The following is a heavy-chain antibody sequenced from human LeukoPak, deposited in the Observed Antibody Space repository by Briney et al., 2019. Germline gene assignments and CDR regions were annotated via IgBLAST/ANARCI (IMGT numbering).Heavy chain of an antibody. J-gene: IGHJ5*02. CDR3: ARDRKYGDYVGGFDP. Sequence: GASMKVSCKASGYTFTGYYMHWVRQAPGQGLGWMGWINPNSGGTNYAQKFQGRVTMTRDTSISTAYMELSRLRSDDTAVYYCARDRKYGDYVGGFDPWGQGTLVTVSS. V-gene: IGHV1-2*02. CDR1: GYTFTGYY. CDR2: INPNSGGT. D-gene: IGHD4-17*01.